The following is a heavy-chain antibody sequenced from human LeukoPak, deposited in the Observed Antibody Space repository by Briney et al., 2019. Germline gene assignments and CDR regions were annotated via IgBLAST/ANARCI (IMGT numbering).Heavy chain of an antibody. CDR2: ISAYNGNT. CDR1: GYSFTSYG. V-gene: IGHV1-18*01. CDR3: ARGGYSNSWYD. D-gene: IGHD6-13*01. J-gene: IGHJ4*02. Sequence: ASVKVSCKASGYSFTSYGVIWVRQAPGQGLEWMGWISAYNGNTKYAQNLQGRVTLTTDTSTSTAYMEMRSLRSDDTAVYFCARGGYSNSWYDWGQGTRVTVSS.